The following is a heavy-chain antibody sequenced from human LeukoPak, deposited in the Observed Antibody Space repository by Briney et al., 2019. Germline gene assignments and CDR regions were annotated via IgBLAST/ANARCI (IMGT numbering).Heavy chain of an antibody. CDR2: IYYTGKT. CDR1: GDSVSNGNYY. J-gene: IGHJ3*02. CDR3: ARDCSGGSCYGAFDI. Sequence: SETLSLTCTVSGDSVSNGNYYWSWLRQPPGKALEWIGYIYYTGKTYYNPSLEGRVTISVDTSENRFSLKLSSVTATDTAVYYCARDCSGGSCYGAFDIWGQGTMVTVSS. D-gene: IGHD2-15*01. V-gene: IGHV4-61*01.